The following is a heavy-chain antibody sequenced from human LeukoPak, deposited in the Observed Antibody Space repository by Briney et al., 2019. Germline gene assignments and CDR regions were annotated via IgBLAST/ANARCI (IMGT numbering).Heavy chain of an antibody. CDR2: INHSGST. J-gene: IGHJ4*02. CDR1: GGSFSGYY. V-gene: IGHV4-34*01. D-gene: IGHD2-21*02. Sequence: SETLSLTCAVYGGSFSGYYWSWIRQPPGKGLEWIGEINHSGSTNYNPSLKSRVTISVDTSKNQFSLKLSSVTAADTAVYYCARGIVVVTALFDYWGQGTLVTVSS. CDR3: ARGIVVVTALFDY.